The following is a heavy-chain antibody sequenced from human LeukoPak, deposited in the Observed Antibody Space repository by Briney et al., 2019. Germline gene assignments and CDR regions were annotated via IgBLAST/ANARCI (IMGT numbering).Heavy chain of an antibody. CDR1: GFTFSSYA. D-gene: IGHD2-2*02. Sequence: PGRSLRLSCAASGFTFSSYAMSWVRQAPGKGLEWVSAISGSGGSTYYADSVKGRFTISRDNSKNTLYLQMNSLRAEDTAVYYCAKGVYCSSTSCYIDPFDYWGQGTLVTVSS. CDR3: AKGVYCSSTSCYIDPFDY. CDR2: ISGSGGST. V-gene: IGHV3-23*01. J-gene: IGHJ4*02.